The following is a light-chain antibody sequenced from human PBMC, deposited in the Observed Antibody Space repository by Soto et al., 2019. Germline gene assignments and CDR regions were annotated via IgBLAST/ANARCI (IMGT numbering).Light chain of an antibody. CDR2: GAS. CDR3: QQYNKWRT. Sequence: EIVLTQSPGTLSLSPWERATLSCRASQSVSNNYLAWYQQKPGQAPRLLIYGASNRATGIPARFSGSGSGTEFTLTISSLQSEDFAVYYCQQYNKWRTFGQGTKVDIK. V-gene: IGKV3-15*01. J-gene: IGKJ1*01. CDR1: QSVSNN.